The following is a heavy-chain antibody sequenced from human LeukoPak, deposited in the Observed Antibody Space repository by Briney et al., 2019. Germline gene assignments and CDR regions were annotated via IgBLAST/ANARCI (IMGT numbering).Heavy chain of an antibody. CDR1: GFTVSSNS. CDR2: IYSDNT. Sequence: GGSLRLSCTVSGFTVSSNSMSWVRQAPGKGLEWVSFIYSDNTHYSDSVKGRFTISRDNSKNTLYLQMNSLRAEDTAVYYCARAAYDILTIYFDYWGQGTLVTVSS. D-gene: IGHD3-9*01. J-gene: IGHJ4*02. CDR3: ARAAYDILTIYFDY. V-gene: IGHV3-53*01.